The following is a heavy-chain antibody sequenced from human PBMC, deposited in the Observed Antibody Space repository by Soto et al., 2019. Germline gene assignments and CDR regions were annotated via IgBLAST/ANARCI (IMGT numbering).Heavy chain of an antibody. J-gene: IGHJ4*02. Sequence: EVQLLESGGGLVQAGGSLRLSCAASGFTFSNYAMNWVRQAPGKGLEWVSVISAGGGSIYYADSVKGRLTISRDNSKDTLYLQMNSLRAEDTAVYYCAKEVGGTFRRRLHYWGQGTLATVSS. D-gene: IGHD1-26*01. CDR1: GFTFSNYA. CDR2: ISAGGGSI. CDR3: AKEVGGTFRRRLHY. V-gene: IGHV3-23*01.